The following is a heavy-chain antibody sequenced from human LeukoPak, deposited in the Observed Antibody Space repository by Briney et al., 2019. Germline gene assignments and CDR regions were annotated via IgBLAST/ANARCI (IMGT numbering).Heavy chain of an antibody. CDR2: ISYDGSNK. D-gene: IGHD6-19*01. V-gene: IGHV3-30*03. CDR3: ARDAGTYSSGHPL. Sequence: GGSLRLSCAASGFTFSGYGMNWVRQAPGKGLEWVAVISYDGSNKYYADSVKGRFTISRDNSKNTLYLQMNSLRAEDTAVYYCARDAGTYSSGHPLWGQGTLVTVSS. J-gene: IGHJ4*02. CDR1: GFTFSGYG.